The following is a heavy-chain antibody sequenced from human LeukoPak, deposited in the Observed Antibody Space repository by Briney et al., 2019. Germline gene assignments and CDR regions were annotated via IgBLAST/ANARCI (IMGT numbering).Heavy chain of an antibody. CDR2: IYHSGSA. D-gene: IGHD2-15*01. CDR3: ARHITLGYPPVD. V-gene: IGHV4-59*08. J-gene: IGHJ4*02. CDR1: GGSITNYY. Sequence: SETLSLTCTVSGGSITNYYWSWLRQPPGKGLEWIGYIYHSGSAIYNPSLKSRVTISVDTSKNEFSLKVNSVTAAETAVYYCARHITLGYPPVDWGQGTLVTVSS.